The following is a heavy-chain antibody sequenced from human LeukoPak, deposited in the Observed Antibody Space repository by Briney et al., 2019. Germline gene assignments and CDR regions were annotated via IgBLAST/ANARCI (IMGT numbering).Heavy chain of an antibody. D-gene: IGHD5-12*01. J-gene: IGHJ4*02. CDR3: ARDGSVQLWDIVATSWYFDY. Sequence: ASVKVSCKASGYTFTSYGISWVRQAPGQGLEWMGWISAYNGNTNYAQKPQGRVTMTTDTSTSTAYMELRSLRSEDTAVYYCARDGSVQLWDIVATSWYFDYWGQGTLVTVPS. CDR2: ISAYNGNT. V-gene: IGHV1-18*01. CDR1: GYTFTSYG.